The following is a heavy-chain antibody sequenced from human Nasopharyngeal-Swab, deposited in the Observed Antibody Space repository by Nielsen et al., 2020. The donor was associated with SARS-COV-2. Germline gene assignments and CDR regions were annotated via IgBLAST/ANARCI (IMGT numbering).Heavy chain of an antibody. CDR1: GFTFSSYG. Sequence: GGSLRLSCAASGFTFSSYGMHWVRQAPGKGLEWVAVISYDGSNKYYADSVKGRFTISRDNSKNTLYLQMNSLRAEDTAVYYCARPYSGSYWSYFDYWGQGTRVTVSS. V-gene: IGHV3-30*03. CDR2: ISYDGSNK. D-gene: IGHD1-26*01. J-gene: IGHJ4*02. CDR3: ARPYSGSYWSYFDY.